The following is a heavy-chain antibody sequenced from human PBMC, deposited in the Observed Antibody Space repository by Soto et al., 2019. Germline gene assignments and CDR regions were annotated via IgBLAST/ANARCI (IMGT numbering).Heavy chain of an antibody. V-gene: IGHV3-33*01. Sequence: GGSLRLSCAASGFTFSNYGMHWVRQAPGKGLEWVAIIWHDGNNKYYADSVRGRFIISRDNSKNRLYLQMNSLRAEDTAVYYCASDLVGASDSYGLDVWGQGTPVTAP. D-gene: IGHD1-26*01. J-gene: IGHJ6*02. CDR1: GFTFSNYG. CDR2: IWHDGNNK. CDR3: ASDLVGASDSYGLDV.